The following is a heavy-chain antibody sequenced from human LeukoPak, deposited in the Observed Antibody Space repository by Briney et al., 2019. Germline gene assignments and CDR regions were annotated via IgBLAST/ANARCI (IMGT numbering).Heavy chain of an antibody. CDR1: GFAFSSYS. CDR2: IKSKTDGGTT. J-gene: IGHJ5*02. D-gene: IGHD4-17*01. Sequence: TSGGSLRLSCAASGFAFSSYSMNWVRQAPGKGLEWVGRIKSKTDGGTTAYAAPVKGRFTISRDDSKNTLCLQMNSLKTEDTAVYYCTTGYGDYRFDPWGHGTLVTVSS. CDR3: TTGYGDYRFDP. V-gene: IGHV3-15*01.